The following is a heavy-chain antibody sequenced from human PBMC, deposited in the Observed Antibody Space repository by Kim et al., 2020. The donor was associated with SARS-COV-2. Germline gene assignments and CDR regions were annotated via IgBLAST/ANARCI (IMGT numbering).Heavy chain of an antibody. V-gene: IGHV4-59*13. Sequence: SETLSLTCNVSGGSINNYFWTWIRQAPEKGLEWTGFIHYTGRPTYNPSLESRVTLSLDTTKNQFFLRLTSATAADTAVYFCVRLGLCSGGHCHPDHWGQGTLVTVSS. J-gene: IGHJ4*02. CDR2: IHYTGRP. CDR3: VRLGLCSGGHCHPDH. CDR1: GGSINNYF. D-gene: IGHD2-21*02.